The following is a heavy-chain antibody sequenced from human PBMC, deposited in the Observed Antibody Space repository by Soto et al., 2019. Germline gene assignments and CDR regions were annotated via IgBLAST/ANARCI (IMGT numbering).Heavy chain of an antibody. D-gene: IGHD3-22*01. CDR3: ARGLSREITMIRVEIHY. CDR2: ISYDGSKR. J-gene: IGHJ4*02. CDR1: GFTFNTFA. Sequence: QVQLVESGGGLVQPGGSLRLSCAASGFTFNTFAMHWVRQAPGKGLELVAIISYDGSKRYYAESVKGRFTISRDNYKNALYLQMSRLRVDVTAVYYCARGLSREITMIRVEIHYWGQGTPVTVSS. V-gene: IGHV3-30-3*01.